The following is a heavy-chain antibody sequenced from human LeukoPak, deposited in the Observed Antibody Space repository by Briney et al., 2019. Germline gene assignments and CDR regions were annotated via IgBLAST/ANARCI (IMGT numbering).Heavy chain of an antibody. CDR2: ISYDGSTK. CDR3: AVEGYCSGGSCYTNWFDP. CDR1: GFTFSNYV. D-gene: IGHD2-15*01. V-gene: IGHV3-30*04. Sequence: PGGSLRLSCAASGFTFSNYVMHWVRQAPGKGLEWVTVISYDGSTKNDADSVKGRFTISRDNAKNSLYLQMNSLRDEDTAVYYCAVEGYCSGGSCYTNWFDPWGQGTLVTVSS. J-gene: IGHJ5*02.